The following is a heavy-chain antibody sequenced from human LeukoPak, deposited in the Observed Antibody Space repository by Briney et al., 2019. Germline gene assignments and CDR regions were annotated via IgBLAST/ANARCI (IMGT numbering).Heavy chain of an antibody. V-gene: IGHV3-23*01. Sequence: GGSLRLSCAASGCAFTNYVMNWVRQAPGKGLEWVSGISGSGGSTYYAASVRGRFTISRDRSKNTVFLQMSSLRAEDTAAYYCAKGPNSDFWSGYSHYMDVWGKGTTAIVSS. CDR3: AKGPNSDFWSGYSHYMDV. J-gene: IGHJ6*03. CDR2: ISGSGGST. D-gene: IGHD3-3*01. CDR1: GCAFTNYV.